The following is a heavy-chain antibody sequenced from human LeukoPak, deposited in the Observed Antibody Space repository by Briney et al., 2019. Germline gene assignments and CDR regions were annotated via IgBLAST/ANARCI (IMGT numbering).Heavy chain of an antibody. J-gene: IGHJ5*02. V-gene: IGHV4-59*01. CDR1: GCSISSYY. CDR2: IYYGGST. Sequence: PSETLSLTCTVSGCSISSYYWSWIRQPPGKGLEWIGYIYYGGSTNYNPSLKSRVTISVDMYKNQFYLKLSSVTAADTAVYYCASLIAAAGNGWFDPWGQGTLVTVSS. D-gene: IGHD6-13*01. CDR3: ASLIAAAGNGWFDP.